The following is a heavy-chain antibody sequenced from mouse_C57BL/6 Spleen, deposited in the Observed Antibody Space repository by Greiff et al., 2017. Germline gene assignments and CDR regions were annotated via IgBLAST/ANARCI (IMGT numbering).Heavy chain of an antibody. CDR3: ERQLRGRLMEY. D-gene: IGHD3-2*02. J-gene: IGHJ2*01. Sequence: VQLQQSGPELVKPGASVKISCKASGYTFTDYYMNWVKQSHGKSLEWIGDINPYNGGTSYNQKFKGKATLTVDKSSSTAYMELRSLTSEDSAVYYYERQLRGRLMEYWGQGTTLTVSS. CDR1: GYTFTDYY. V-gene: IGHV1-26*01. CDR2: INPYNGGT.